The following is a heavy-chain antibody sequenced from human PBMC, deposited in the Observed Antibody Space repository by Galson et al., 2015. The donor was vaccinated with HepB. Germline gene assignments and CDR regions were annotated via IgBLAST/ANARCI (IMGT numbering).Heavy chain of an antibody. V-gene: IGHV1-2*06. Sequence: SVKVSCKASGCSFSDYYIHWVRQAPGQGPEWMGRINPNRGGTNYARKFQGRVTMTKNSSIRTAYMELSGLRSDDTAVYFCARASTRGDFDYWGQGTLVTVSS. D-gene: IGHD3-10*01. CDR1: GCSFSDYY. CDR2: INPNRGGT. J-gene: IGHJ4*02. CDR3: ARASTRGDFDY.